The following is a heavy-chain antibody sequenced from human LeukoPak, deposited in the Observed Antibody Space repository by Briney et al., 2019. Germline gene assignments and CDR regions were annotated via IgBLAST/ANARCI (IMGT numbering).Heavy chain of an antibody. CDR1: GLTFISYS. CDR3: ATDTAMA. J-gene: IGHJ4*02. D-gene: IGHD5-18*01. Sequence: GRSLRPSCAASGLTFISYSMNSVRHPPGKGLEWVSSISSSSSYIYYADSVKGRFTISRDNAKNSLYLQMNSLRAEDTAVYYCATDTAMAWGQGTLVTVSS. CDR2: ISSSSSYI. V-gene: IGHV3-21*01.